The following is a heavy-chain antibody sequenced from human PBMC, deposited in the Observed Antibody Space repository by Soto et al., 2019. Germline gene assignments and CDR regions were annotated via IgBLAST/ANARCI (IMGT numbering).Heavy chain of an antibody. CDR1: GFTFSSYG. CDR2: ISYDGSNK. D-gene: IGHD2-2*01. Sequence: QVQLVESGGGVVQPGRSLRLSCAASGFTFSSYGMHWVRQAPGKGLEWVAVISYDGSNKYYADSVKGRFTISRDNSKNALYLQMNSLRAEDTAVYYCAKDLSSRNVWYFDLWGRGTLVTVSS. J-gene: IGHJ2*01. V-gene: IGHV3-30*18. CDR3: AKDLSSRNVWYFDL.